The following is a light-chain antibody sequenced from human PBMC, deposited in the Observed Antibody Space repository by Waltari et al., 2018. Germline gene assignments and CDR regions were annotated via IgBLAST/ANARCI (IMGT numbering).Light chain of an antibody. CDR3: QQSYSTPQT. CDR2: AAS. CDR1: QGVSSS. Sequence: DIQMTQSPSSLSASVGDRVTITCRASQGVSSSLNWYQQKPGKAPKPLIYAASSLQSGVPSRFSGSGSGTDFTLTISSLQPEDFATYYCQQSYSTPQTFGQGTKLEIK. J-gene: IGKJ2*01. V-gene: IGKV1-39*01.